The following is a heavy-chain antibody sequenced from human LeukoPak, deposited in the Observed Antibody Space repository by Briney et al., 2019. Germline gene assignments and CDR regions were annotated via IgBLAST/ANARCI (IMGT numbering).Heavy chain of an antibody. CDR3: AKKWGVGTTTLDYFDY. V-gene: IGHV3-7*03. CDR2: IKHDGSEK. Sequence: PGGSLRLSCAASGFIFTGYFMSWVRQAPGKGLEWVASIKHDGSEKYYVDSVRGRFTISRDNSKNTLYLQMNSLTDDDTAVYYCAKKWGVGTTTLDYFDYWGQGTLVTVSS. J-gene: IGHJ4*02. CDR1: GFIFTGYF. D-gene: IGHD1-26*01.